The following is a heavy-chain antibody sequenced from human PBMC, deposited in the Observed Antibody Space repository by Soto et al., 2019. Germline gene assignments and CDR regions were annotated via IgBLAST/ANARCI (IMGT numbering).Heavy chain of an antibody. CDR1: GFNFSSYV. CDR3: ARETSYDFWSGPQTMDV. CDR2: VHYDGTKK. V-gene: IGHV3-33*01. Sequence: QVQLVESGGGVVQPGTSLRLSCAPSGFNFSSYVMHWVRQAPGKGLEWVAVVHYDGTKKYYADSVRGRFTISRDNSENILYLQMNSLRPDDTAVYFCARETSYDFWSGPQTMDVWGQGTTVTVSS. J-gene: IGHJ6*02. D-gene: IGHD3-3*01.